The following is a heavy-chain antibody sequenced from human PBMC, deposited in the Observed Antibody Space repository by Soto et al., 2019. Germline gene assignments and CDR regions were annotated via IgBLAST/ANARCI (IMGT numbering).Heavy chain of an antibody. D-gene: IGHD3-3*01. CDR1: GYTFTSYG. V-gene: IGHV1-18*01. J-gene: IGHJ5*02. Sequence: ASVKVSCKASGYTFTSYGISWVRQAPGQVLEWMGWISAYNGNTNYAQKLQGRVTMTTDTSTSTAYMELRSLRSDDTAVYYCARGHYDFWSGHNNWFDPWGQGTLVTVSS. CDR3: ARGHYDFWSGHNNWFDP. CDR2: ISAYNGNT.